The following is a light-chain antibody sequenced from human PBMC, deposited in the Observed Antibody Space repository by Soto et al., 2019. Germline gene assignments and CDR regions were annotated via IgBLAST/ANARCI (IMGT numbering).Light chain of an antibody. V-gene: IGKV3D-20*01. CDR2: DAS. Sequence: EIVLTQSPATLSLSPGERATLSCGASQSVSRSYLSWYQQKPGLAPRLLIYDASNRATGVPDRFSGSGSGTDFTLTISRLEPEDFAVYYCQQYGSSGVTFGQGTKLEIK. CDR1: QSVSRSY. CDR3: QQYGSSGVT. J-gene: IGKJ2*01.